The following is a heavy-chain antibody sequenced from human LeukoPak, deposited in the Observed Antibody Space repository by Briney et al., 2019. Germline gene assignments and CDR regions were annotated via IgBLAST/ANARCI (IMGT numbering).Heavy chain of an antibody. Sequence: GGSLRLSCAASGFTFSIYGMHWVRQAPGKGLEWVAVISNDGSNIYYANSAKGRLTIFRDNSKNTVYLQMNSLRTDDTAVYYCAKDRFTRIGATGYFEYWGQGTLVTVSS. D-gene: IGHD6-13*01. CDR3: AKDRFTRIGATGYFEY. CDR1: GFTFSIYG. CDR2: ISNDGSNI. V-gene: IGHV3-30*18. J-gene: IGHJ4*02.